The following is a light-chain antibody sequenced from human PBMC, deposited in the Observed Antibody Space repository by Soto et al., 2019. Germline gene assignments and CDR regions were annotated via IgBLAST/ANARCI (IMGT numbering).Light chain of an antibody. J-gene: IGLJ1*01. Sequence: QSALTQPASVSGSPGQSITISCTGTSSDVGGYDFVSWYQHHPGKAPRLMIYDVSHRPSGVSDRFSASKSGNTASLTISGLLAEDEADYYCSSYSSSSTLVFGTGTKLTVL. CDR3: SSYSSSSTLV. CDR1: SSDVGGYDF. V-gene: IGLV2-14*03. CDR2: DVS.